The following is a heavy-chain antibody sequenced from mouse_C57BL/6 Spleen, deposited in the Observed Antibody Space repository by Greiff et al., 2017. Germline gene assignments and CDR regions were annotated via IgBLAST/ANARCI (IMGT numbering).Heavy chain of an antibody. Sequence: EVQLLQSGADLVKPGGSLKLSCAASGFTFSSSGMSWVRQTPDKRLEWVATISSGGSYTYYPDSVKGRVTISRDNAKNTLFLRMSSLKSEDYAMYCCARHSVRVSFAYWGQGTLVTVSA. CDR2: ISSGGSYT. CDR1: GFTFSSSG. D-gene: IGHD6-2*01. CDR3: ARHSVRVSFAY. J-gene: IGHJ3*01. V-gene: IGHV5-6*01.